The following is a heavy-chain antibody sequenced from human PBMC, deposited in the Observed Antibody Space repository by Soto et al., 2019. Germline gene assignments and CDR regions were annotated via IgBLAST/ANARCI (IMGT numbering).Heavy chain of an antibody. V-gene: IGHV4-34*01. CDR1: GESLSGYY. CDR2: INYSGNT. CDR3: ARTRNLDV. D-gene: IGHD1-1*01. J-gene: IGHJ6*02. Sequence: QVQIQQWGAGLLKPSETLSLTCAVYGESLSGYYGNWIRQSPGKGLEWIGEINYSGNTNYNPSLTTRVTISIDTSKNQFSLKLSSVTAADTAVYYCARTRNLDVWGQGTTVIVSS.